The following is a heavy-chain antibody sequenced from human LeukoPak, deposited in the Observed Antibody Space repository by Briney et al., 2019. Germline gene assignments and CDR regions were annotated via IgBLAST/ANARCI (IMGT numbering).Heavy chain of an antibody. V-gene: IGHV5-51*01. CDR3: ARTYFYDSSGYPNFDY. Sequence: GESLKISCKGSGYSFTNYWIGWVRQMPGKGLEWMGVIYPGDSYTRYSPSFQGQVTISADKSISTAYLQWSSLKASDTAMYYCARTYFYDSSGYPNFDYWGQGALVTVSS. D-gene: IGHD3-22*01. J-gene: IGHJ4*02. CDR2: IYPGDSYT. CDR1: GYSFTNYW.